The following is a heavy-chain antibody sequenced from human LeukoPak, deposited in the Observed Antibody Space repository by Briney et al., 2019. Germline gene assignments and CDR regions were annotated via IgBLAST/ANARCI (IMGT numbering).Heavy chain of an antibody. CDR3: ARHTTRYCSSTSCSSFDY. D-gene: IGHD2-2*01. CDR1: GGSISSGGYY. Sequence: SQTLSLTCTVSGGSISSGGYYWSWIRQHPGKGLEWIGYIYYSGSTYYNPSLKSRVTISVDTSKNQFSLKLSSVTAADTAVYYCARHTTRYCSSTSCSSFDYWGQGTLVTVSS. J-gene: IGHJ4*02. V-gene: IGHV4-31*03. CDR2: IYYSGST.